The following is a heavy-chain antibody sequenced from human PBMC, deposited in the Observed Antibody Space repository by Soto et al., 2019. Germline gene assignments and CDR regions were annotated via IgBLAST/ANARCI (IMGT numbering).Heavy chain of an antibody. CDR2: IYWNDDK. CDR3: ARPLRGYSGYDYVY. Sequence: PTRVNPTQTLTLTCTFSGFLLTTSGVGVVWIRQPPGKALEWLALIYWNDDKRYSPSLKTRLTITKDTSKNQVVLTMTNMDPVETATYYCARPLRGYSGYDYVYWGQGTLVTVSS. J-gene: IGHJ4*02. V-gene: IGHV2-5*01. CDR1: GFLLTTSGVG. D-gene: IGHD5-12*01.